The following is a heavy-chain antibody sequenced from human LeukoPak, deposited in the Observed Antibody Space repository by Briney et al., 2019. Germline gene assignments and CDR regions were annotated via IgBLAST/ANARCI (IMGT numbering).Heavy chain of an antibody. Sequence: ASVKVSCKASGYTFTGYYMHWVRQAPGQGLEWMGWISAYNGNTNYAQKLQGRVTMTTDTSTSTAYMELRSLRSDDTAVYYCARDGQTDDFWSGLWFDPWGQGTLVTVSS. V-gene: IGHV1-18*04. CDR3: ARDGQTDDFWSGLWFDP. J-gene: IGHJ5*02. CDR2: ISAYNGNT. CDR1: GYTFTGYY. D-gene: IGHD3-3*01.